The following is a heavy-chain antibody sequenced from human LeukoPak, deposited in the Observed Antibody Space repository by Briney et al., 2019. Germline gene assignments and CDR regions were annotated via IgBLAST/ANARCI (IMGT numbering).Heavy chain of an antibody. Sequence: GGSLRLSCAASEFAFSTYNMNWVRQAPGKGLEGVSYISTGSSTTYYADSVKGRFTISRDNAKNSLYLQMNSLRAEDTALYYCAKDVVPAATDYYYGMDVWGQGTTVTVSS. V-gene: IGHV3-48*04. D-gene: IGHD2-2*01. CDR3: AKDVVPAATDYYYGMDV. CDR2: ISTGSSTT. J-gene: IGHJ6*02. CDR1: EFAFSTYN.